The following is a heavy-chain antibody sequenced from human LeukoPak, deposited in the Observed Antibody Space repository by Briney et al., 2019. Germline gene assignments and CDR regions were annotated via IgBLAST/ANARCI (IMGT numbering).Heavy chain of an antibody. J-gene: IGHJ3*02. Sequence: HGESLKISFKGSGXRFTSYWIGWVRQMPGKGLECMGLIYPGDSDIRYSPSFQGQVTISADKSVSTSLLQWSSLKASDTAMYYCATGYSGGRGAFDIWGQGTMVTVSS. V-gene: IGHV5-51*01. D-gene: IGHD6-19*01. CDR3: ATGYSGGRGAFDI. CDR2: IYPGDSDI. CDR1: GXRFTSYW.